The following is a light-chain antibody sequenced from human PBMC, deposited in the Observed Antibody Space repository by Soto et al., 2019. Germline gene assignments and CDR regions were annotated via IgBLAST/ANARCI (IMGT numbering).Light chain of an antibody. CDR2: GAS. CDR1: QSVSSNS. CDR3: QQYGRSPST. Sequence: EIVLTQSPGTLSLSPGETATLSCRASQSVSSNSLAWYRQKPGQAPRVLIYGASSRATGIPDRFSGSGSGTDFTLTISRLEPEDFAVYYCQQYGRSPSTFGQGTKVEI. V-gene: IGKV3-20*01. J-gene: IGKJ1*01.